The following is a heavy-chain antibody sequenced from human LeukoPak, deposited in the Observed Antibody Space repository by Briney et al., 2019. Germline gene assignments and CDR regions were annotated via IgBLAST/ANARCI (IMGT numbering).Heavy chain of an antibody. D-gene: IGHD1-26*01. CDR2: MYYSGST. CDR1: GGSISSGDYY. J-gene: IGHJ4*02. V-gene: IGHV4-30-4*01. Sequence: SETLSLTCTVSGGSISSGDYYWSWIRQPPGKGLEWIAYMYYSGSTYYNPSLKSRVTMSADTSKNQLSLKLSSVTAADTAVYYCARRMKGSGSYYYFDYWGQGTLVTVSS. CDR3: ARRMKGSGSYYYFDY.